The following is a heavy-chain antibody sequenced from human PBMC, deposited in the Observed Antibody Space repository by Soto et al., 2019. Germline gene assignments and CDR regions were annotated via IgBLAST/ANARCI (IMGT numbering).Heavy chain of an antibody. CDR1: GGSVSSGSYY. Sequence: QVQLQESGPGLVKPSETLSLTCTVSGGSVSSGSYYWSWIRQPPGKGLEWIGYIDYSGSTNYDPSLKSRVTISVDTSKNHGSLKLSSVTAADTAVYYCARVPTVPTVALRFDPWGQGSRVTVS. V-gene: IGHV4-61*01. D-gene: IGHD2-15*01. CDR2: IDYSGST. J-gene: IGHJ5*02. CDR3: ARVPTVPTVALRFDP.